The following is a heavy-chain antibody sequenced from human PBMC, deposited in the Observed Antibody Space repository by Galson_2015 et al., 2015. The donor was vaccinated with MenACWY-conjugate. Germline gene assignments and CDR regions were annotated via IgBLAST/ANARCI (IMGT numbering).Heavy chain of an antibody. J-gene: IGHJ6*02. CDR3: ARPSLGHGTYAFHV. Sequence: SLRLSCAASGFPFSTYWMSWVRQAPGKGLEWVANIKQDGSEKYYVDSVKGRFTISRDNAKNSLYLQMTSLRVEDTAVYYCARPSLGHGTYAFHVWGQGTTVTVSS. V-gene: IGHV3-7*03. D-gene: IGHD3-3*01. CDR1: GFPFSTYW. CDR2: IKQDGSEK.